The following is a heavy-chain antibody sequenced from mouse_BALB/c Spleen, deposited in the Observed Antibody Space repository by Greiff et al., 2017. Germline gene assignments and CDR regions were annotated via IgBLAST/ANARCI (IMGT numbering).Heavy chain of an antibody. CDR2: IDPANGNT. V-gene: IGHV14-3*02. D-gene: IGHD2-2*01. CDR3: ASLLWLRRGAY. Sequence: VQLQQSGAELVKPGASVKLSCTASGFNIKDTYMHWVKQRPEQGLEWIGRIDPANGNTKYDPKFQGKATITADTSSNTAYLQLSSLTSEDTAVYYCASLLWLRRGAYWGQGTLVTVSA. CDR1: GFNIKDTY. J-gene: IGHJ3*01.